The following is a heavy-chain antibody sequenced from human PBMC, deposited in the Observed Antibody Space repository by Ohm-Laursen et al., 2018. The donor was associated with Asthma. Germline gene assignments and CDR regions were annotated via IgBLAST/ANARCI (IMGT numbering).Heavy chain of an antibody. CDR2: ISTASSFI. D-gene: IGHD1-26*01. Sequence: SLRLSCAASGYTFSRYSIHWVRQIPGKGLEWVASISTASSFIYYADSVRGRFTTSRDNARNSVYLQMNSLRAEETALYYCARIGPEWELPGREYSLHHWGEGTLVTVSS. V-gene: IGHV3-21*01. CDR3: ARIGPEWELPGREYSLHH. J-gene: IGHJ1*01. CDR1: GYTFSRYS.